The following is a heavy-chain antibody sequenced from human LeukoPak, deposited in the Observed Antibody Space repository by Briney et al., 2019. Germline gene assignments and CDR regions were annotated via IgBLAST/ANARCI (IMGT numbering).Heavy chain of an antibody. J-gene: IGHJ6*02. CDR1: GGSISSYY. CDR3: ARDHAAAAGSYYYYYGMDV. D-gene: IGHD6-13*01. V-gene: IGHV4-59*01. Sequence: SETLSLTCTVSGGSISSYYWSWIRQPPGKGLEWLGYIYYSGSTNYNPSLKSRVTISVDTSKNQFSLKLSSVTAADTAVYYCARDHAAAAGSYYYYYGMDVWGQGTTVTVSS. CDR2: IYYSGST.